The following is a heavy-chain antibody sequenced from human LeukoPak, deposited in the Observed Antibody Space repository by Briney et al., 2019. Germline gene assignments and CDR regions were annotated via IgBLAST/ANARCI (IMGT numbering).Heavy chain of an antibody. CDR2: INPSGGGT. CDR3: AREWPNTYRFDP. J-gene: IGHJ5*02. CDR1: GSTFTSYY. Sequence: ASVKLSCKASGSTFTSYYIHWVRNAPGQGREWLGIINPSGGGTIYAQKFQGRVTMTRDTSTSTVYMELSSLRSEDTAVYYCAREWPNTYRFDPWGQGTLVTVSS. V-gene: IGHV1-46*01. D-gene: IGHD1/OR15-1a*01.